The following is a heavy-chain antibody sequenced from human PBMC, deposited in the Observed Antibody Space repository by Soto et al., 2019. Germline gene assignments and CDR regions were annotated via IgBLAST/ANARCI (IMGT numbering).Heavy chain of an antibody. CDR1: GGTFSSYT. J-gene: IGHJ6*03. Sequence: QVQLVQSGAEVKKPGSSVKVSCKASGGTFSSYTISWVRQVPGQGLEWMGRIIPILGIANYAQKFQGRVTITADKSTSTAYMELSSLRSEDTAVYYCATEGETGYYYYYYMDVWGKGTTVTVSS. V-gene: IGHV1-69*02. CDR3: ATEGETGYYYYYYMDV. CDR2: IIPILGIA.